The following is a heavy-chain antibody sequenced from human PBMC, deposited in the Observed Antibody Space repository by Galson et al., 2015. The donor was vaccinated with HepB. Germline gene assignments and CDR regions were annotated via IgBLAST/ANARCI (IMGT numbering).Heavy chain of an antibody. D-gene: IGHD2-15*01. Sequence: QSGAEVKKPGESLKISCKGSGYSFTSYWIGWVRQMPGKGLEWMGIIYPGDSDTRYSPSFQGQVTISADKSISTAYLQWSSLKASDTAMFYCARRGESCSGGSCYTGIMGSYYYMDVWGKGTTVTVSS. V-gene: IGHV5-51*03. J-gene: IGHJ6*03. CDR1: GYSFTSYW. CDR3: ARRGESCSGGSCYTGIMGSYYYMDV. CDR2: IYPGDSDT.